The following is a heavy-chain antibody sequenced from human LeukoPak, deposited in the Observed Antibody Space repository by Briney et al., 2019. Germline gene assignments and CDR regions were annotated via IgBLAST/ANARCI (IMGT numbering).Heavy chain of an antibody. Sequence: PGGSLRLSCAASGFTFSSYAMSWVRQAPGKGLEWVSAISGSGGSTYYADSVKGRFTISRDNSKNTLYLQMNSLRAEDAAVYYCARDMYSMSSARGAYWGQGTLVTVSS. J-gene: IGHJ4*02. CDR3: ARDMYSMSSARGAY. V-gene: IGHV3-23*01. CDR1: GFTFSSYA. CDR2: ISGSGGST. D-gene: IGHD3-10*01.